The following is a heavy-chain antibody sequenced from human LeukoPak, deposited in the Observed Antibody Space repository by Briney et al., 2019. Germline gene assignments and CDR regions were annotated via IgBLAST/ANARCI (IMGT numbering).Heavy chain of an antibody. Sequence: ASVKVSCKASGYTFTGYYIHWVRQAPGQGLEWMGIIDPSGGTTSYAQKFQGRVTMTRDTSTSTVYMELSSLRSEDTAVYYCARLSQQAFDIWGQGAMVTVSS. CDR3: ARLSQQAFDI. J-gene: IGHJ3*02. CDR2: IDPSGGTT. CDR1: GYTFTGYY. V-gene: IGHV1-46*01.